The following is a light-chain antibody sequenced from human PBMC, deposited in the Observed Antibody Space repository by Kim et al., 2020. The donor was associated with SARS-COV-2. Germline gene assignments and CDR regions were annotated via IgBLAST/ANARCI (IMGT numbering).Light chain of an antibody. CDR1: QSISTN. CDR2: DAS. J-gene: IGKJ4*01. CDR3: QQYNNWPPLT. Sequence: FPGERAPLSCRASQSISTNLAWYQQKPGQAPRLLMYDASTRATGIPARFSGSGSGTEFSLTISSLQSGDFAVYYCQQYNNWPPLTFGGGTKVDIK. V-gene: IGKV3-15*01.